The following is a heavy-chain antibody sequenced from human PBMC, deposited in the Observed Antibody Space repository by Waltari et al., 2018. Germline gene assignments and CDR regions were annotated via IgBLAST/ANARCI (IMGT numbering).Heavy chain of an antibody. CDR1: GFTFSSYW. CDR3: ARVENEGYDFWSGYYKVGSDWFDP. Sequence: EVQLVESGGGLVQPGGSLRLSCAASGFTFSSYWMSWVRQAPGKGLEWVGNIKQDGSEKYDVDSVKGRFTISRENAKNALYLQMNSLGAEDTAVYYCARVENEGYDFWSGYYKVGSDWFDPRGQGTLVTVSS. D-gene: IGHD3-3*01. V-gene: IGHV3-7*01. CDR2: IKQDGSEK. J-gene: IGHJ5*02.